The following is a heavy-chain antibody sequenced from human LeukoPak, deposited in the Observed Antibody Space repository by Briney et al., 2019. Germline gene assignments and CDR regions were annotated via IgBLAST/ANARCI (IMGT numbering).Heavy chain of an antibody. V-gene: IGHV5-51*01. J-gene: IGHJ3*02. D-gene: IGHD3-22*01. Sequence: LRESLKISCKDSGGYWIGWVRQMPGKGLEWMGIIYPGASDIRYSPSFQGQVTISADGSISTAYLQWSSLKASDTATYYCARCSTCARSSGYYDAFDIWGQGTMVTVSS. CDR3: ARCSTCARSSGYYDAFDI. CDR1: GGYW. CDR2: IYPGASDI.